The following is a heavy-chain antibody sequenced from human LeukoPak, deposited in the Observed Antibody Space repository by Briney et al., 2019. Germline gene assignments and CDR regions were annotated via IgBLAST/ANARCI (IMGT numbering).Heavy chain of an antibody. Sequence: VSVKVSCKGSGYSFGSFGINWVRQAPGQGLEWMGWISAYNGDTNYAQKFQGRVTMNTDTSTSTAYMDLMSLRSDDTAVYYCARGGYYGSGSFPDYWGQGTLVTFSS. CDR1: GYSFGSFG. V-gene: IGHV1-18*01. D-gene: IGHD3-10*01. CDR2: ISAYNGDT. J-gene: IGHJ4*02. CDR3: ARGGYYGSGSFPDY.